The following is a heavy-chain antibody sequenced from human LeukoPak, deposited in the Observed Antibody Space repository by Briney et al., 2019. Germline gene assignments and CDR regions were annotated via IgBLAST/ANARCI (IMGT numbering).Heavy chain of an antibody. CDR2: MNPNSGNT. V-gene: IGHV1-8*02. J-gene: IGHJ4*02. CDR3: ARGLESRAKHLRY. D-gene: IGHD1-26*01. Sequence: ASVKVSCKASGYTFTSYYMHWVRQAPGQGLEWMGWMNPNSGNTGYAQKFQGRVTLTRNTSISTAYMELSSLRSEDTAVYYCARGLESRAKHLRYWGQGTLVTVSS. CDR1: GYTFTSYY.